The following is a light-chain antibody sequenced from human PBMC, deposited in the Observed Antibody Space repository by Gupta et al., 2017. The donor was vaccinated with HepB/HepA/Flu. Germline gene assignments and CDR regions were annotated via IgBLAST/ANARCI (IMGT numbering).Light chain of an antibody. CDR1: QNITIY. Sequence: DIQMTQSPSSLSASVGDRVTFTCRASQNITIYVNWYQQKVGKAPKLLVYSASKLQSGVPSRFSGSGSGTDFTLTRSKVQPEDCATYYWQQSDTWITFGQGTRLEIK. CDR2: SAS. V-gene: IGKV1-39*01. J-gene: IGKJ5*01. CDR3: QQSDTWIT.